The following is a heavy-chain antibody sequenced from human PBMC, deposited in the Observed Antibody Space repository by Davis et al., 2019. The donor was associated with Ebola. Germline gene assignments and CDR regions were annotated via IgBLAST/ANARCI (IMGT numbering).Heavy chain of an antibody. V-gene: IGHV1-69*13. D-gene: IGHD2-21*01. CDR1: GGTFSSYS. J-gene: IGHJ3*02. Sequence: SVTVSCKASGGTFSSYSNSWVLQAPGQGLEWMGAIIPIFGTANYAQKFQGRVTITADESTSTAYMELSSLRSEDTAVYYCAREFHSAFDIWGQGTMVTVSS. CDR2: IIPIFGTA. CDR3: AREFHSAFDI.